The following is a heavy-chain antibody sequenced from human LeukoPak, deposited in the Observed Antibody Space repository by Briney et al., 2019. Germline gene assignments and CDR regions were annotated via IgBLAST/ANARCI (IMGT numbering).Heavy chain of an antibody. CDR3: ARAPHFFDTSGSRYYFDY. CDR1: GGSFSGYY. J-gene: IGHJ4*02. Sequence: KPSETLSLTCAVYGGSFSGYYWSWIRQPPGKGLEWIGEINHSGSTNYNPSLKSRVTISVDTSKNQFSLKLSSVTAADTAVYYCARAPHFFDTSGSRYYFDYRGQGALVTVSS. CDR2: INHSGST. V-gene: IGHV4-34*01. D-gene: IGHD3-22*01.